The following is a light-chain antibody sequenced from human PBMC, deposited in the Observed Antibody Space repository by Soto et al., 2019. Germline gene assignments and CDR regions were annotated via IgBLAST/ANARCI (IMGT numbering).Light chain of an antibody. V-gene: IGLV2-8*01. CDR2: EVN. CDR3: SSYAGNSWV. CDR1: SSDIGGYNY. Sequence: QSVLTQPPSASGSPGQSVTISCTGTSSDIGGYNYVSWYQQHPGKAPKLMIYEVNKRPSGVPDRFSGSKSGNTASLTVSGLLAEDEADSYCSSYAGNSWVFGGGTKLTVL. J-gene: IGLJ3*02.